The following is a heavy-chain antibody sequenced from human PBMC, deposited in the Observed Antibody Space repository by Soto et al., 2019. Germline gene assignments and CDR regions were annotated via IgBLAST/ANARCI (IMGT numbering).Heavy chain of an antibody. Sequence: ASGTLFLTCTVAGGTISRYYLSWIRQPPGKGLEWIGYIYYSGSTNYNPSLKSRVTISVDTSKNQFSLKLSSVTAADTAVYYCARGTYSSDPWGQGTLVTVSS. J-gene: IGHJ5*02. D-gene: IGHD2-21*01. CDR1: GGTISRYY. V-gene: IGHV4-59*01. CDR2: IYYSGST. CDR3: ARGTYSSDP.